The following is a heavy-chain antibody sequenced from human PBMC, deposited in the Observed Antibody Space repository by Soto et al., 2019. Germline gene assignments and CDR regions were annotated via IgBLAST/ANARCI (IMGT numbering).Heavy chain of an antibody. Sequence: SVKVSCKASGGTFSSYAISWVRQAPGQGLEWMGGIIPIFGTANYAQKFQGRVTITADESTSTAYMELSSLRSEDTAVYYCARGKGYSSSRSCQGIMDVCGEETTVTVSS. J-gene: IGHJ6*04. CDR3: ARGKGYSSSRSCQGIMDV. CDR1: GGTFSSYA. CDR2: IIPIFGTA. D-gene: IGHD2-2*01. V-gene: IGHV1-69*13.